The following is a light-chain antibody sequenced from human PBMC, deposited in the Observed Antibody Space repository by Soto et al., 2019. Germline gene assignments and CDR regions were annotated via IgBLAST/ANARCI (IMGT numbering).Light chain of an antibody. CDR1: QSVGSY. CDR2: GAS. J-gene: IGKJ2*01. V-gene: IGKV3-11*01. Sequence: IVLTQSPATLSLSPGERATLSCRASQSVGSYLAWYQHKPGQAPRLLIYGASNRATDIPGRFSGRGSGTDFTLTISSLESGDSAVYYCQQRDKWPRTFGQGTKLEIK. CDR3: QQRDKWPRT.